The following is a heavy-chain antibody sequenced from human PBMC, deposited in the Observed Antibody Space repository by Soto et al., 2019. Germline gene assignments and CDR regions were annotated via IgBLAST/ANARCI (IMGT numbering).Heavy chain of an antibody. CDR1: GYTFSSHW. CDR2: IYPGDSDT. CDR3: ASTTYSGSYYYYYGMDV. D-gene: IGHD1-26*01. Sequence: GECLKISCKGSGYTFSSHWIGWARQRPGKGLEWMGIIYPGDSDTRYSPSFQGQVTISADKSISTAYLQWISLKASDTGMYYCASTTYSGSYYYYYGMDVWGQGTTVTVSS. V-gene: IGHV5-51*01. J-gene: IGHJ6*02.